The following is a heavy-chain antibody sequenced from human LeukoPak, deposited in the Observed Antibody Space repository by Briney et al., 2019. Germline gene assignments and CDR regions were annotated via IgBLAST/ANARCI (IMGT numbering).Heavy chain of an antibody. D-gene: IGHD2-21*01. J-gene: IGHJ6*02. CDR3: ARDCGLRKAPYGMDV. CDR1: GGTFSSYA. Sequence: VASVKVSCKASGGTFSSYAISWVRQAPGQGLEWMGGIIPIFGTANYAQKFQGRVTITADESTSAAYMELSSLRSEDTAVYYCARDCGLRKAPYGMDVWGQGTTVTVSS. V-gene: IGHV1-69*13. CDR2: IIPIFGTA.